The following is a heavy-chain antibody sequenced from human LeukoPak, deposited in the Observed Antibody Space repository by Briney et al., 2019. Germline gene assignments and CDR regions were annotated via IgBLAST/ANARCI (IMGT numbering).Heavy chain of an antibody. J-gene: IGHJ4*02. CDR2: ISSSSSTI. Sequence: GGSLRLSCAASGFTFSSYNMNWVRQAPGKGLEWVSYISSSSSTIYYADSVKGRFTISRDNAKNSLYLQMNSLRAEDTAVYYCARTEYGDQKGDFDYWGQGTLVTVSS. V-gene: IGHV3-48*04. CDR1: GFTFSSYN. D-gene: IGHD4-17*01. CDR3: ARTEYGDQKGDFDY.